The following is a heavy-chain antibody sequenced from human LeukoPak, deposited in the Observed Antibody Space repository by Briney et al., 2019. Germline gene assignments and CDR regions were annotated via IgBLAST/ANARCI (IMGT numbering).Heavy chain of an antibody. V-gene: IGHV4-59*01. CDR3: ARGTYYDFWSGYYTGMWDYYYYMDV. CDR2: IYYSGST. J-gene: IGHJ6*03. CDR1: GGSISSYY. D-gene: IGHD3-3*01. Sequence: PSETLSLTCTVSGGSISSYYWSWIRQPPGKGLEWIGYIYYSGSTNYNPSLKSRVTISVDTSKNQFSLKLSSVTAADTAVYYCARGTYYDFWSGYYTGMWDYYYYMDVWGKGTTVTVSS.